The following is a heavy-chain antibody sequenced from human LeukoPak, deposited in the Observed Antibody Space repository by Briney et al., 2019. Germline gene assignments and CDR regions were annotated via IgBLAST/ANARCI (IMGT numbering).Heavy chain of an antibody. J-gene: IGHJ4*02. CDR2: MNPNSGNT. CDR1: GYTFTSYD. D-gene: IGHD3-3*01. V-gene: IGHV1-8*03. CDR3: ARGGIGTYDFWSGYYTHFDY. Sequence: GASVKVSCKASGYTFTSYDINWVRQATGQGLEWMGWMNPNSGNTGYAQKFQGRVTITRNTSISTAYMELSSLRSEDTAVYYCARGGIGTYDFWSGYYTHFDYWGQGTLVTVSS.